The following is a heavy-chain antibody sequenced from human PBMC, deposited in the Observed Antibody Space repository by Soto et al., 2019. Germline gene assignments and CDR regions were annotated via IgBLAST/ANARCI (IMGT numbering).Heavy chain of an antibody. CDR2: INAGNGNT. D-gene: IGHD2-8*01. Sequence: QVQLVQSGAEVKKPGASVKVSCKASGYTFTSYAMHWVRQAPGQRLEWMGWINAGNGNTKYSQKFQGRVTITRDTSASTAYMELSSLRSEDTAVYYCAREIMDPYYYYYYYMDVWGNGTTVTVSS. CDR3: AREIMDPYYYYYYYMDV. J-gene: IGHJ6*03. CDR1: GYTFTSYA. V-gene: IGHV1-3*01.